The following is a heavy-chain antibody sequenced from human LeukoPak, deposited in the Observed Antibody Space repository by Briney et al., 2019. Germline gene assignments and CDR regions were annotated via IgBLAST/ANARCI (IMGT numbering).Heavy chain of an antibody. J-gene: IGHJ3*02. CDR1: GYTFTSYY. CDR2: INPSGGST. D-gene: IGHD6-19*01. CDR3: ARERFIAVAGRGVDI. V-gene: IGHV1-46*01. Sequence: GASVKVSCKASGYTFTSYYMHWVRQAPGQGLEWMGIINPSGGSTSYAQKFQGRVTMTRDTSTSTVYMELSSLRSEDTAVYYCARERFIAVAGRGVDIWGQGTMVTVSS.